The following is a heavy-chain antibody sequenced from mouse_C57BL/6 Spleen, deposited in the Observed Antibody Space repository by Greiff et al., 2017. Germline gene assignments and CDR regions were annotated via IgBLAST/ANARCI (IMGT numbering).Heavy chain of an antibody. D-gene: IGHD1-1*01. Sequence: DVHLVESGGGLVKPGGSLKLSCAASGFTFSSYAMSWVRQTPEKRLEWVATISDGGSYTYYPDNVKGRFTISRDNAKNNLYLQMSHLKSEDTAMYYCARVPSTVVAIRWHWFACWGQGTLVTVSA. CDR3: ARVPSTVVAIRWHWFAC. J-gene: IGHJ3*01. CDR1: GFTFSSYA. V-gene: IGHV5-4*01. CDR2: ISDGGSYT.